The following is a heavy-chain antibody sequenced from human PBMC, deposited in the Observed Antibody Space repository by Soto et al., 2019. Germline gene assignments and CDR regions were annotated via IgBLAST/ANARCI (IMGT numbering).Heavy chain of an antibody. D-gene: IGHD5-18*01. J-gene: IGHJ4*02. CDR2: ISYDGGLQ. Sequence: QAHLVESGGGVVQPGRSLRLSCAASGFTFTSYGMHWVRQAPGTRLEWVAVISYDGGLQHYADSVKGRFTISRDNSTNMVRLQMNSLRAEDTAVYYCVSDRGYGHASVPYSWGQGTLVSVSS. V-gene: IGHV3-30*03. CDR3: VSDRGYGHASVPYS. CDR1: GFTFTSYG.